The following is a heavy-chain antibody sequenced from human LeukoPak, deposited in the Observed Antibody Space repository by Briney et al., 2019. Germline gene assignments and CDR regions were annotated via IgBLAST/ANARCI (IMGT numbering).Heavy chain of an antibody. Sequence: ASVKVSCKASGYTFTSYGISWVRQATGQGLEWMGWMNPNSGNTGYAQKFQGRVTITRNTSISTAYMELSSLRSEDTAVYYCARGDTGAFDIWGQGTMVTVSS. J-gene: IGHJ3*02. D-gene: IGHD5-18*01. CDR3: ARGDTGAFDI. CDR2: MNPNSGNT. V-gene: IGHV1-8*03. CDR1: GYTFTSYG.